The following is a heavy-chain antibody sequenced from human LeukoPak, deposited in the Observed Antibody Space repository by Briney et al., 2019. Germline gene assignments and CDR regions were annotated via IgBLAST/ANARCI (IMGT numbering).Heavy chain of an antibody. J-gene: IGHJ4*02. V-gene: IGHV4-4*07. CDR2: IYTSGST. Sequence: SETLSLTCTVSGGSISSYYWSWIRQPAGKGLEWIGRIYTSGSTNYNPSLKSRVTMSVDTSKDQFSLKLSSVPAADTAVYYCAREVLLWFGELLYFDYWGQGTLVTVSS. CDR1: GGSISSYY. CDR3: AREVLLWFGELLYFDY. D-gene: IGHD3-10*01.